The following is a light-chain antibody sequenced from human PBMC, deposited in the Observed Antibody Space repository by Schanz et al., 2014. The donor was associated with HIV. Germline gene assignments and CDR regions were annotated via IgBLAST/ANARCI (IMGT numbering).Light chain of an antibody. V-gene: IGKV3D-15*01. CDR3: QQYNNWPPWT. CDR1: QSVNND. Sequence: EIVLTQSPGTLSLSPGERATLSCRTSQSVNNDYLAWYQQKPGQTPRVLIYGASRRATGISDRFSGSGSGTEFTLTISSLQSEDFAVYYCQQYNNWPPWTFGQGTKVEI. CDR2: GAS. J-gene: IGKJ1*01.